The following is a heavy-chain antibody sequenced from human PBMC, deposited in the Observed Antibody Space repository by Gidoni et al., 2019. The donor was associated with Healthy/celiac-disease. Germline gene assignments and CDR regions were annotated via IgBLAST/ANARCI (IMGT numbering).Heavy chain of an antibody. J-gene: IGHJ4*02. D-gene: IGHD5-12*01. Sequence: EVQLVESGGGLVQPGGSLRLSCAASGFTFSSYSMHWVRQAQGKGLEWVSYISSSSSTIYYADSVKGRFTISRDNAKNSLYLQMNSLRDEDTAVYYCARDLEDIVATTSLPYYFDYWGQGTLVTVSS. CDR3: ARDLEDIVATTSLPYYFDY. CDR1: GFTFSSYS. CDR2: ISSSSSTI. V-gene: IGHV3-48*02.